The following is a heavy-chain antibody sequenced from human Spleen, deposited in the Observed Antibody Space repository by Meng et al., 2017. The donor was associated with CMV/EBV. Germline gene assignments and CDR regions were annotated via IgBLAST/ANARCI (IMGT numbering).Heavy chain of an antibody. Sequence: SETLSLTCAVYGASFSGYYWNWIRQPPGKGLEWIGEINPSGSTTYSPSLKSRVTISVDTSKNQFSLKLSSVTAADTAVYYCARDKDSNWFDPWGQGTLVTVSS. CDR2: INPSGST. CDR1: GASFSGYY. CDR3: ARDKDSNWFDP. J-gene: IGHJ5*02. D-gene: IGHD2-15*01. V-gene: IGHV4-34*01.